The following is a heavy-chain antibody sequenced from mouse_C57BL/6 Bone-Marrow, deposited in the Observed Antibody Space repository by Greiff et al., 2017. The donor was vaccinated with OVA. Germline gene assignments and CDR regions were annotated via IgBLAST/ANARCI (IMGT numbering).Heavy chain of an antibody. J-gene: IGHJ4*01. V-gene: IGHV1-4*01. CDR3: AEEGERDAMDY. CDR2: INPSSGYT. CDR1: GYTFTSYT. Sequence: VQLQQSGAELARPGASVKMSCKASGYTFTSYTMHWVKQRPGQGLEWIGYINPSSGYTKYNQKFKDKATLTADKSSSTAYMQLSSLTSEDSAVYDCAEEGERDAMDYEGQGTSVTVSA.